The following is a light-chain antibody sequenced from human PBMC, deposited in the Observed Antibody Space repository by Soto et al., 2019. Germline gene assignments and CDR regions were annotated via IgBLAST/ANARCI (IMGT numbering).Light chain of an antibody. Sequence: EIVLTQSPATLSLSPGERATLSCRASQSVSSYLAWYQQKPGQAPRLLVYDASNRATGIPARFSGSWSGTDFTLTINSLEPDDFAVYYCQQRSDWPSTFCGGTKVQIK. J-gene: IGKJ4*01. V-gene: IGKV3-11*01. CDR1: QSVSSY. CDR2: DAS. CDR3: QQRSDWPST.